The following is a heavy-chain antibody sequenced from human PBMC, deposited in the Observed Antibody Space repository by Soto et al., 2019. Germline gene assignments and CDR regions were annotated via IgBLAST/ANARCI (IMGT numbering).Heavy chain of an antibody. D-gene: IGHD4-17*01. CDR3: ERINGNWFDL. Sequence: QVTLKESGPVLVKPTETLTLTCTVSGFSRSNARMGVSWIRQPPGKALEWLAHLFSHDEKSYSTSLTSRLTASEDPSKIQGVLTMTNMDPVDTATYSGERINGNWFDLWGRGTLVTVSS. J-gene: IGHJ2*01. V-gene: IGHV2-26*01. CDR2: LFSHDEK. CDR1: GFSRSNARMG.